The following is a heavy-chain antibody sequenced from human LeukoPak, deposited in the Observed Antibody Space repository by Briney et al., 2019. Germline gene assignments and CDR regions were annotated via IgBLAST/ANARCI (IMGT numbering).Heavy chain of an antibody. CDR2: ISKDGSDK. V-gene: IGHV3-30-3*01. Sequence: GGSLRLSYAASGFTFSDYAMHWVRQAPGKGLEWVAVISKDGSDKYYPGSVRGRFTISRDNSKNTIYLQVDSLGAEDTAIYYCARDYWWNYDYWGQGTLVTVSS. J-gene: IGHJ4*02. CDR1: GFTFSDYA. D-gene: IGHD1-7*01. CDR3: ARDYWWNYDY.